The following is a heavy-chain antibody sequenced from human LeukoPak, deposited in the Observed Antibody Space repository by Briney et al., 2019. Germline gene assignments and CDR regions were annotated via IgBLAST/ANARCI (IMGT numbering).Heavy chain of an antibody. CDR2: IYYSGST. D-gene: IGHD3-10*01. V-gene: IGHV4-61*08. CDR3: ARVFYGSGSTHYYYYYGMDV. Sequence: ETLSLTCTVSGGSISSGDYYWSWIRQPPGKGLEWIGYIYYSGSTNYNPSLKSRVTISVDTSKNQFSLKLSSVTAADTAVYYCARVFYGSGSTHYYYYYGMDVWGQGTTVTVSS. CDR1: GGSISSGDYY. J-gene: IGHJ6*02.